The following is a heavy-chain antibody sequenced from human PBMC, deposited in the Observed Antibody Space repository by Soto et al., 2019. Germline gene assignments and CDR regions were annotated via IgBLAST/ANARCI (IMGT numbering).Heavy chain of an antibody. CDR1: GYPFTNYY. V-gene: IGHV1-46*01. Sequence: ASVKVSCKASSGYPFTNYYMHWVRQAPGQGLEWVGIINPSSASASYAQKFQDRVTMTRDTSTSTVYMELSSLRFEDTAVYYCARGLGDSFNPFLDYWGQGSLVTVSS. CDR3: ARGLGDSFNPFLDY. CDR2: INPSSASA. J-gene: IGHJ4*02. D-gene: IGHD2-21*01.